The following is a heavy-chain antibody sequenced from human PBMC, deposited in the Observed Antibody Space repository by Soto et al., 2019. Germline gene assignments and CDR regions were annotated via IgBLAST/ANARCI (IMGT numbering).Heavy chain of an antibody. CDR3: ARAVAADYYYYGMDV. J-gene: IGHJ6*02. Sequence: SETLSLTCAVSGGSISSSNWWSWVRQPPGKGLEWIGEIYHSGSTNYNPSLKSRVTISVDKSKNQFSLKLSSVTAADTAVYYCARAVAADYYYYGMDVWGQGTTVTVSS. D-gene: IGHD6-19*01. V-gene: IGHV4-4*02. CDR2: IYHSGST. CDR1: GGSISSSNW.